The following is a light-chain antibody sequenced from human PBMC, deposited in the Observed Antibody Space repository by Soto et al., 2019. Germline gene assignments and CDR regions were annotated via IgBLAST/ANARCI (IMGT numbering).Light chain of an antibody. CDR2: DAS. CDR3: QQYNSYLWT. Sequence: DIQMTQSPSTLSASVGDRVTITCRASHSISSWLAWYQQKPGKAPKLLIYDASRLESGVPSRFSGSRSGTELTLTISSLQPDDFATYYCQQYNSYLWTFGQGTKVEIK. CDR1: HSISSW. V-gene: IGKV1-5*01. J-gene: IGKJ1*01.